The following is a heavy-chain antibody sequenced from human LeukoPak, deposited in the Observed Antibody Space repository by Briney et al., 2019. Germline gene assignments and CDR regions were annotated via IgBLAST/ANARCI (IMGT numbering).Heavy chain of an antibody. CDR3: ARDLTAVAGTRDGWFDP. Sequence: PSETLSLTCTVSGGSISSSSYYWGWIRQPPGKGLEWIGSIYYSGSTYYNPSLKSRVTISVDTSKNQFSLKLSSVTAADTAVYYCARDLTAVAGTRDGWFDPWGQGTLVTVSS. D-gene: IGHD6-19*01. J-gene: IGHJ5*02. CDR1: GGSISSSSYY. V-gene: IGHV4-39*07. CDR2: IYYSGST.